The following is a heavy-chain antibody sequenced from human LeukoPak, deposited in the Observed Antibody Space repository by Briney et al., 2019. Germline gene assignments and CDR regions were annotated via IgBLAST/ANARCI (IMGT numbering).Heavy chain of an antibody. J-gene: IGHJ5*02. V-gene: IGHV3-7*01. CDR2: IKEDGSEK. CDR1: GFTFSRYW. Sequence: GGSLRLSCAASGFTFSRYWMSWVRQAPGKGLEWVANIKEDGSEKYYVDSVRGRFTMSRDNAKNSLYLQMNSLRVDDTAMYYCTREAAWGRGTLVTVSS. CDR3: TREAA.